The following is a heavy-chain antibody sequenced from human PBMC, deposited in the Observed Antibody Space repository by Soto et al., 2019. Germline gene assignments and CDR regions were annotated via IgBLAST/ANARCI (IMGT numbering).Heavy chain of an antibody. V-gene: IGHV1-24*01. J-gene: IGHJ3*02. D-gene: IGHD3-22*01. CDR3: ATSPLPNYYDSSGPHAAFAI. CDR2: FDPEDGET. Sequence: KGLEWMGGFDPEDGETIYAQKFQGRVTMTEDTSTDTAYMELSSLRSEDTAVYYCATSPLPNYYDSSGPHAAFAIWGQGTTVPVSS.